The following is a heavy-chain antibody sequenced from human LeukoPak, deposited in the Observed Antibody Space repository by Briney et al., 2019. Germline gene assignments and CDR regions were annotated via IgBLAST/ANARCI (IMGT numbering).Heavy chain of an antibody. CDR2: IKQDGSEK. J-gene: IGHJ4*02. D-gene: IGHD3-22*01. Sequence: PGGSLRLSCAASGFTVSNSYMNWVRQAPGKGLEWVANIKQDGSEKYYVDSVKGRFTISRDNAKNSLYLQMNSLRAEDTAVYYCARDSYYDSSGYYPYYFDYWGQGTLVTVSS. V-gene: IGHV3-7*01. CDR3: ARDSYYDSSGYYPYYFDY. CDR1: GFTVSNSY.